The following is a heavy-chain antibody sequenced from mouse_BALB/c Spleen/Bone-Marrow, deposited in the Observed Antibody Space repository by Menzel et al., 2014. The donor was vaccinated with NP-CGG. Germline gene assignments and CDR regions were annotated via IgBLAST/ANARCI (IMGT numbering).Heavy chain of an antibody. D-gene: IGHD2-12*01. CDR2: INTAGET. J-gene: IGHJ3*02. CDR1: GFSIDSYH. Sequence: EESGGRLVTPGGTLTLTCTASGFSIDSYHMGRVRQAPGEGLEYIGFINTAGETAHADWAKGRFTISRTSTTVDLKMTSLTTEDTATYFCARMWGPGYNYDFNLWGQGTLVTVS. V-gene: IGHV5-6-5*01. CDR3: ARMWGPGYNYDFNL.